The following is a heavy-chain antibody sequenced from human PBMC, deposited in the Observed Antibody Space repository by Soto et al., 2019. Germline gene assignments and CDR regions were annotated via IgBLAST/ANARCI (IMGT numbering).Heavy chain of an antibody. CDR2: ISYDGSNK. CDR3: AKAGWELQHNWFDP. D-gene: IGHD1-26*01. Sequence: ESVGGVVQPGRSLRLSCAASGFTFSSYGMHWVRQAPGKGLEWVAVISYDGSNKYYVDSVKGRFTISRDNSKNTLYLQMNSLRAEDTAVYYCAKAGWELQHNWFDPWGQGTLVTVSS. J-gene: IGHJ5*02. V-gene: IGHV3-30*18. CDR1: GFTFSSYG.